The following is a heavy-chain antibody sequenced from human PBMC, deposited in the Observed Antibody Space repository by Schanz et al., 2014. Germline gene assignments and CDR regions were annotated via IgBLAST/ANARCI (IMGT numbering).Heavy chain of an antibody. D-gene: IGHD1-7*01. J-gene: IGHJ4*02. Sequence: QLQLVESGGGVVQPGRSLRLSCAASGFTFRSYAMHWVRQAPGKGLEWVAGIAYDGSKKNYADSVKGRFTISRDNSKTTLYLQMNSLRLDDTTVYYCAKEETKGSFDYWGQGTLVTVSS. V-gene: IGHV3-30*18. CDR1: GFTFRSYA. CDR3: AKEETKGSFDY. CDR2: IAYDGSKK.